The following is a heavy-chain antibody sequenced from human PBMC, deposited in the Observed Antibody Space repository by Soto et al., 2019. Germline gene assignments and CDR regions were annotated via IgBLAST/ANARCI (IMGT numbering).Heavy chain of an antibody. CDR3: ARLRYSSSVYYMDV. V-gene: IGHV3-23*01. CDR2: ISGSGGGT. D-gene: IGHD6-6*01. CDR1: GFTFSTYA. J-gene: IGHJ6*03. Sequence: EVQLLESGGGLVQPGGSLRLSCEASGFTFSTYAMSWVHQAPGKGLEWVSSISGSGGGTYYADSVKGRFTISRDDSKSTLSLQMLSLRAEDPAAYYCARLRYSSSVYYMDVWGKGPTVTVSS.